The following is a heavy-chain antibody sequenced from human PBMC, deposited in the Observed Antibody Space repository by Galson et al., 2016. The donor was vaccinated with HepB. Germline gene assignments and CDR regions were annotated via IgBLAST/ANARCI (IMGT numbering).Heavy chain of an antibody. CDR3: ARGTINWSHFDF. CDR2: IIPIFGKT. CDR1: GDTFNNFA. D-gene: IGHD1-1*01. V-gene: IGHV1-69*13. J-gene: IGHJ4*02. Sequence: SVKVSCKASGDTFNNFALNWVRQAPGHGLEWLGGIIPIFGKTNYAQKFQGRVTITADQSMRTVYMEMSSLRSDDTALYYCARGTINWSHFDFWGPGTPVTVSS.